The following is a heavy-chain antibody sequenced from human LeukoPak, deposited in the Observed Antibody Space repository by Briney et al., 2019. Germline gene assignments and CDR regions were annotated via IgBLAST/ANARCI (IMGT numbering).Heavy chain of an antibody. Sequence: SETLSLTCSVSGGSISTYHWGWIRQPPGKGLEWIGYIYSSGSTNYNPSLKSRVTISIDTSKNQFSLQLSSVTAADTAVYYCARLGGSSFKDWGQGTLVTVSS. V-gene: IGHV4-4*09. J-gene: IGHJ4*02. CDR3: ARLGGSSFKD. CDR1: GGSISTYH. CDR2: IYSSGST. D-gene: IGHD6-6*01.